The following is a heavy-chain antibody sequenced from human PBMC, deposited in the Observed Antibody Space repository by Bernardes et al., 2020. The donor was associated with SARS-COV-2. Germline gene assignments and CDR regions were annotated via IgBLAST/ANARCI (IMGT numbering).Heavy chain of an antibody. CDR3: TTDLITMVRGVNPYYYYGMDV. D-gene: IGHD3-10*01. Sequence: GRSLRLSCAASGFTFSNAWMNWVRQAPGKGLEWVGRIKSKTDGGTTDYAAPVKGRFTISRDDSKNTLYLQMNSLKTEDTAVYYCTTDLITMVRGVNPYYYYGMDVWGQGTTVTVSS. J-gene: IGHJ6*02. CDR1: GFTFSNAW. V-gene: IGHV3-15*07. CDR2: IKSKTDGGTT.